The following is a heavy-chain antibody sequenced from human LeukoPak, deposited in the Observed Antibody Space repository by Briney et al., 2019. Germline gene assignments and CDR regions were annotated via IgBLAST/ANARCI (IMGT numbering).Heavy chain of an antibody. J-gene: IGHJ4*02. Sequence: GGSLRLSCAASGFTFSSYAMHWVRQAPGKGLEWVAVISYDGSNKYYADSGKGRFTISRDNSKNTLYLQMNSLRAEDTAVYYCARAPTTPSYYFDYWGQGTLVTVSS. CDR2: ISYDGSNK. CDR1: GFTFSSYA. CDR3: ARAPTTPSYYFDY. V-gene: IGHV3-30-3*01. D-gene: IGHD4-17*01.